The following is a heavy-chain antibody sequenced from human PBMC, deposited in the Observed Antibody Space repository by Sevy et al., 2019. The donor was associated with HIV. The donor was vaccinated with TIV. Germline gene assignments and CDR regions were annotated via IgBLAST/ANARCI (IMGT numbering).Heavy chain of an antibody. CDR1: DFTVSSTY. Sequence: GGSLRLSCAASDFTVSSTYMSWVRQAPGKGLEWVSVLYSGGSTYYADSVKGRFTISRDNSKNTLYLQMNSLRAEDTAVYFCARSPGFLFDFWGQGTLVTVSS. V-gene: IGHV3-53*01. J-gene: IGHJ4*02. CDR2: LYSGGST. CDR3: ARSPGFLFDF. D-gene: IGHD3-10*01.